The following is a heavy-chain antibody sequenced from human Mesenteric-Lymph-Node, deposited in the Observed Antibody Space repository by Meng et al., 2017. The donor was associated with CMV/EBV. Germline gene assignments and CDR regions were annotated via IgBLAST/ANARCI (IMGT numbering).Heavy chain of an antibody. CDR3: ARETEIRGVTALDY. D-gene: IGHD3-10*01. CDR1: GYTFTSYY. Sequence: SGYTFTSYYIHWVRQAPEQGLEWMGRINSNSGDTNYAQKFQGRVTMTRDTSISTAYMDLSTLTPDDTAVYFCARETEIRGVTALDYWGQGTLVTVSS. CDR2: INSNSGDT. V-gene: IGHV1-2*06. J-gene: IGHJ4*02.